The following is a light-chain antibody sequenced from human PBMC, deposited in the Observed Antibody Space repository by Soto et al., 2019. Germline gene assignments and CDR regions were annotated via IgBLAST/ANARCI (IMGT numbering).Light chain of an antibody. CDR3: SSYTSSSTVV. CDR1: RSDVGGYNY. V-gene: IGLV2-14*01. Sequence: SVLTQPASVSGSPGQSITISCTGTRSDVGGYNYVSWYQQHPGKAPKLMIYEVSNRPSGVSNRFSGSKSGNTASLTISGLQAEDEADYYCSSYTSSSTVVFGGGTKLTVL. J-gene: IGLJ2*01. CDR2: EVS.